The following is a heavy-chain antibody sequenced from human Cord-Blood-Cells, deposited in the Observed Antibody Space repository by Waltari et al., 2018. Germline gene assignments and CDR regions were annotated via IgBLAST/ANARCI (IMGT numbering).Heavy chain of an antibody. Sequence: QVQLVESGGGVVQPGRSLRLSCAAAGFTFSGYAMHWVRQAPGKGLEWVAVISYDGSNKYYADSVKGRFTISRDNSKNTLYLQMNSLRAEDTAVYYCAGRTTVPPYYYYYGMDVWGQGP. CDR2: ISYDGSNK. D-gene: IGHD4-4*01. CDR3: AGRTTVPPYYYYYGMDV. J-gene: IGHJ6*02. V-gene: IGHV3-30-3*01. CDR1: GFTFSGYA.